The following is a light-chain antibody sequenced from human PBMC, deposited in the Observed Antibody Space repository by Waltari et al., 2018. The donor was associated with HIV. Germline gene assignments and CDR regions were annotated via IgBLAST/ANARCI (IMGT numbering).Light chain of an antibody. Sequence: QSALTQPASVSGSPGQSIPISCTGTSSDVECYNLVSWYQQHPGKAPKLMIYEVTKRPSGVSNRFSGSKSGNTASLTISGLQAEDEADYYCCSYAGSSTWVFGGGTKLTVL. CDR1: SSDVECYNL. CDR2: EVT. CDR3: CSYAGSSTWV. V-gene: IGLV2-23*02. J-gene: IGLJ3*02.